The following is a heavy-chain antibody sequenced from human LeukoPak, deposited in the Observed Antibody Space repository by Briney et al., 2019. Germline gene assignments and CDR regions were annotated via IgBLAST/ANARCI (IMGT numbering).Heavy chain of an antibody. J-gene: IGHJ4*02. V-gene: IGHV3-53*01. D-gene: IGHD1-26*01. CDR3: ARESSGTPFAY. Sequence: GGSLRLSCAASGFTVSSNYMSWVRQAPGKGLEWVSVIYSGGSTYYADSVKGRFTISRDNSKNTLYLQMNSLRAEDTAVYYCARESSGTPFAYWGQGTLVTVSS. CDR2: IYSGGST. CDR1: GFTVSSNY.